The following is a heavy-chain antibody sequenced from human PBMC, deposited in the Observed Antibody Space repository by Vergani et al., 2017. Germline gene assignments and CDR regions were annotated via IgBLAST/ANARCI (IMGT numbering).Heavy chain of an antibody. D-gene: IGHD3-9*01. Sequence: QVQLQQWGAGLLKPSETLSLTCALYGGSFTGYYWSWIRQPPGKGLEWIGEINLGGSTNYNPSLKSRVTISLDTSKNQFSLRLSSMTAAATAVYYCARILTAYWDQYSYNMDVWGKGTTVTVSS. V-gene: IGHV4-34*01. CDR1: GGSFTGYY. CDR2: INLGGST. J-gene: IGHJ6*03. CDR3: ARILTAYWDQYSYNMDV.